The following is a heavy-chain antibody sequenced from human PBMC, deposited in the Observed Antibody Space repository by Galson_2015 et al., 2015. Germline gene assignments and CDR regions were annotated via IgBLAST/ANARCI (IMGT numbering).Heavy chain of an antibody. J-gene: IGHJ3*02. Sequence: SVKVSCKASGYSLTSYYMHWVRQAPGQGLEWMAKINPSSGTTSHAQKFQGRITVTRDTSTSTVCMELSSLRSEDTAVYYCARDPNYDFWSGYEDDAFDTWGQGTMVTVSS. CDR1: GYSLTSYY. V-gene: IGHV1-46*01. CDR2: INPSSGTT. D-gene: IGHD3-3*01. CDR3: ARDPNYDFWSGYEDDAFDT.